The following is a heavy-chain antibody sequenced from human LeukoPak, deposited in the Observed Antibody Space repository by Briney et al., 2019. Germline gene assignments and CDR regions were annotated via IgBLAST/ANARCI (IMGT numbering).Heavy chain of an antibody. V-gene: IGHV4-39*01. CDR2: ISYSGSA. J-gene: IGHJ5*02. CDR3: ARQSTIAAARIDP. D-gene: IGHD6-25*01. CDR1: GGSISSSGYC. Sequence: PSETLSLTCTVSGGSISSSGYCWGWIRQPPGKGLEWIGTISYSGSAYYSPSLKSRVTVSVDTSKNQFSLKLNSVTAADTAVYYCARQSTIAAARIDPWGQGTLVTVSS.